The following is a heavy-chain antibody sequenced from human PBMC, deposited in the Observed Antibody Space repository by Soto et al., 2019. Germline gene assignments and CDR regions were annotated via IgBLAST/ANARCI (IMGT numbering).Heavy chain of an antibody. CDR1: GGSFSGYY. Sequence: ETLSLTCAVYGGSFSGYYWSWIRQPPGKGLEWIGEINHSGSTNYNPSLKSRVTISVDTSKNQFSLKLSSVTAADTAVYYCARGEIVVVVAATTAFDYWGQGTLVTVSS. D-gene: IGHD2-15*01. J-gene: IGHJ4*02. V-gene: IGHV4-34*01. CDR3: ARGEIVVVVAATTAFDY. CDR2: INHSGST.